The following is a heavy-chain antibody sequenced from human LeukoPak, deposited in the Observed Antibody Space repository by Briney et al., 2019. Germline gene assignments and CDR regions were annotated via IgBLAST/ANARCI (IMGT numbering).Heavy chain of an antibody. V-gene: IGHV4-59*12. Sequence: PSETLSLTCTVSGGSISSYYWSWFRQPPGKGREWIGYIHYSGSTNHNPSLKSRVTISVDTSKNQSSLKLSSVTAADTAVYYCAREDYCSSTSCLYYYYYYMDVWGKGTTVTVSS. J-gene: IGHJ6*03. CDR1: GGSISSYY. CDR2: IHYSGST. CDR3: AREDYCSSTSCLYYYYYYMDV. D-gene: IGHD2-2*01.